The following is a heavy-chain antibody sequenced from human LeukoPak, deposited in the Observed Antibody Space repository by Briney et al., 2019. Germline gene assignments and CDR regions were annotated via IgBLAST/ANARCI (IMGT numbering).Heavy chain of an antibody. V-gene: IGHV3-66*01. D-gene: IGHD6-19*01. CDR1: GFAFSDYY. CDR2: IYSGGTT. CDR3: ASSLYSSGWYYFDY. Sequence: PGGSLRLSCAASGFAFSDYYMSWVRQAPGKGLEWVSVIYSGGTTYYADSVKGRFTISRDNSKNTLYLQMNSLRAEDTAVYYCASSLYSSGWYYFDYWGQGTLVTVSS. J-gene: IGHJ4*02.